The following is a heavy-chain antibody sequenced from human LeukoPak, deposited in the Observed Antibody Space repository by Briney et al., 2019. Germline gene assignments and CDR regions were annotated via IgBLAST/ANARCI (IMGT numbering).Heavy chain of an antibody. Sequence: VASVKVSCKVSGYTLTELSVHWVRQAPGKGLEWMGGFDPEDGETIYAQKFQGRVTMTEDTSTDTAYMELSSLRSEDTAVYYCATRSGGRATYYYYYMDVWGKGTTVTVSS. CDR2: FDPEDGET. CDR3: ATRSGGRATYYYYYMDV. V-gene: IGHV1-24*01. D-gene: IGHD2-15*01. J-gene: IGHJ6*03. CDR1: GYTLTELS.